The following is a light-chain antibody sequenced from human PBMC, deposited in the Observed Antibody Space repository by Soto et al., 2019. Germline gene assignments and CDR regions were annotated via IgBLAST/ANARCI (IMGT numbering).Light chain of an antibody. CDR2: GAS. CDR3: QQYGSSPPFT. V-gene: IGKV3-20*01. J-gene: IGKJ2*01. Sequence: EIVLTQSPGTLPLSPGERATLSCRASQSVSSRYLAWYQQKPGQAPRLLMYGASNRATDIPDRFSGSGSGTDFTLTISRLEPEDFAVYFCQQYGSSPPFTFGQGTKVEIK. CDR1: QSVSSRY.